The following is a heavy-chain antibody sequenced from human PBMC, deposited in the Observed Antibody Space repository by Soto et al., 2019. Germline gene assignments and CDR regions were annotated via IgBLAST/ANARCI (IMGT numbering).Heavy chain of an antibody. CDR3: ARDGLIGENDAFDI. D-gene: IGHD3-10*01. CDR1: GGSISSYY. J-gene: IGHJ3*02. V-gene: IGHV4-59*01. Sequence: SETLSLTCTVSGGSISSYYWSWIRQPPGKGLEWIGYIYYSGSTNYSPSLKSRVTISVDTSKNQFSLKLSSVTAADTAVYYCARDGLIGENDAFDIWGQGTMVTVSS. CDR2: IYYSGST.